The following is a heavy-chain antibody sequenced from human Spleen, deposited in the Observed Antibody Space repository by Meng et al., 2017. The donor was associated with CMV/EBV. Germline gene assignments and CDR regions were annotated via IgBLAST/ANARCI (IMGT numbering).Heavy chain of an antibody. V-gene: IGHV4-34*01. CDR2: INHSGST. Sequence: GQLQRWGAGLLKPSETLSLTCAVYGGSFSGYYWSWIRQPPGKGLEWIGEINHSGSTNYNPSLKSRVTISVDTSKNQFSLKLSSVTAADTAVYYCASCERGQQLVTPFDPWGQGTLVTVSS. D-gene: IGHD6-13*01. CDR3: ASCERGQQLVTPFDP. J-gene: IGHJ5*02. CDR1: GGSFSGYY.